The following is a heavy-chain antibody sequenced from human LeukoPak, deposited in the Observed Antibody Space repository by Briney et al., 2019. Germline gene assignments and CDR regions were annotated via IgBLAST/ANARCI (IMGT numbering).Heavy chain of an antibody. Sequence: GGSLRLSCAVSGFTFSSYTLHWVRQAPGKGLEWVAVMSSDGKYIYYADSVKGRFTISRDNSKNTLYLQMNSLRTEDTALYYCVSPVGATTVRAFDIWGQGTMVTVSS. V-gene: IGHV3-30*04. CDR1: GFTFSSYT. D-gene: IGHD1-26*01. CDR3: VSPVGATTVRAFDI. CDR2: MSSDGKYI. J-gene: IGHJ3*02.